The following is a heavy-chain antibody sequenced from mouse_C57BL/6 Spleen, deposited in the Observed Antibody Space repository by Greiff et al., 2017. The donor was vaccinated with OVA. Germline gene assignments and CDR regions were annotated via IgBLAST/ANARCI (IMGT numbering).Heavy chain of an antibody. CDR1: GFTFTDYY. V-gene: IGHV7-3*01. Sequence: EVKVEESGGGLVQPGGSLSLSCAASGFTFTDYYMSWVRQPPGKALEWLGFIRNKANGYTTEYSASVKGRFTISRDNSQSILYLQMNALRAEDSATYYCARWRVDYAMDYWGQGTSVTVSS. CDR3: ARWRVDYAMDY. CDR2: IRNKANGYTT. J-gene: IGHJ4*01.